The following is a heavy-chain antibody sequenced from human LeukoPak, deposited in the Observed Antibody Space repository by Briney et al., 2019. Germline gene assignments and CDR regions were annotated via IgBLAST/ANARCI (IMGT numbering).Heavy chain of an antibody. Sequence: GGSLRLSCAASGFTFSSYAMSWVRQAPGKGLEWVSSISSSSSYIYYADSVKGRFTISRDNAKNSLYLQMNSLRAEDTAVYYCAREKPYYYGSGSYYYYYYGMDVWGQGTTVTV. CDR1: GFTFSSYA. D-gene: IGHD3-10*01. CDR2: ISSSSSYI. CDR3: AREKPYYYGSGSYYYYYYGMDV. V-gene: IGHV3-21*01. J-gene: IGHJ6*02.